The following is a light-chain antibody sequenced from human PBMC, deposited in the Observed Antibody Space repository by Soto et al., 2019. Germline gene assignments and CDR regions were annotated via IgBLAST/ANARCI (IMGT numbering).Light chain of an antibody. CDR1: SSNIGSNY. CDR2: RND. V-gene: IGLV1-47*01. CDR3: PAWDDSLSGPV. J-gene: IGLJ3*02. Sequence: QSALTQPPSASGTPGQRVTISCSGSSSNIGSNYVYWYRQLPGTAPNVLIYRNDERPSGVPDRFSGSKSGSSASLAISGLRSEDEADYYCPAWDDSLSGPVFGRGTKLTVL.